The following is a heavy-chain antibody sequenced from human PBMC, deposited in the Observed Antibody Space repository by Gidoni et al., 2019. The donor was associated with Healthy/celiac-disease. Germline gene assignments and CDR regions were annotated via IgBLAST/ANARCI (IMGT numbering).Heavy chain of an antibody. CDR2: INHSGST. CDR1: VGSFSGYY. Sequence: QVQLQQWGAGLLKPSSTLSLTCAVYVGSFSGYYCSWIRQPPGQGLEWIGEINHSGSTNYNPSLKSRVTISVDTSKNQFSLKLSSVTAADTAVYYCARGGYYGSVSAEYFQHWGQGTLVTVSS. CDR3: ARGGYYGSVSAEYFQH. J-gene: IGHJ1*01. D-gene: IGHD3-10*01. V-gene: IGHV4-34*01.